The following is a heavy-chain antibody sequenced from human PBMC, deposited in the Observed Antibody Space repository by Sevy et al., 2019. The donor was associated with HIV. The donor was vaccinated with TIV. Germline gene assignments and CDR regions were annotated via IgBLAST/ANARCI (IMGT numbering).Heavy chain of an antibody. D-gene: IGHD1-26*01. J-gene: IGHJ6*02. CDR2: ISWNGGSI. Sequence: GGSLRLSCAASGFTFDDYGMHWVRQVPGKGLEWVSGISWNGGSIGYADSVKGRFIISRDNAKKSLYLQMNSLRLQDTGLYFCAKDVSTGGSYIGYYHGLDVCGQGTRVTVSS. V-gene: IGHV3-9*01. CDR1: GFTFDDYG. CDR3: AKDVSTGGSYIGYYHGLDV.